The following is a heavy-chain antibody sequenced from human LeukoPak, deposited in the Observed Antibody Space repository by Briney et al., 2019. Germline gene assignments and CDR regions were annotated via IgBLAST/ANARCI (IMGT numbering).Heavy chain of an antibody. CDR2: ISDSGNTI. Sequence: PVGSLRLSCAASGFTFSSYEMNWVRQAPGKGLEWVSYISDSGNTIYYADFVKGRFTISRDNAKNSLYLQMNSLRAEDTAVYYCAREVLVGGPFDYWGQGTLVTVSS. CDR3: AREVLVGGPFDY. CDR1: GFTFSSYE. J-gene: IGHJ4*02. D-gene: IGHD2-15*01. V-gene: IGHV3-48*03.